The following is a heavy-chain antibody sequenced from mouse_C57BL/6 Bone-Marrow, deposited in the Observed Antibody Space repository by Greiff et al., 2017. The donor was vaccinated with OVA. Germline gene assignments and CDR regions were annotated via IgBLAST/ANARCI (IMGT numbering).Heavy chain of an antibody. D-gene: IGHD1-1*01. J-gene: IGHJ2*01. CDR1: GYSFTGYY. CDR3: ARRDYYGSY. Sequence: VQLQQSGPELVKPGASVKISCKASGYSFTGYYMNWVKQSPEKSLEWIGEINPSTGGTTYNQKFKAKATLTVDKSSSTAYMQLKSLTSEDSAVYYCARRDYYGSYWGQGTTLTDSS. CDR2: INPSTGGT. V-gene: IGHV1-42*01.